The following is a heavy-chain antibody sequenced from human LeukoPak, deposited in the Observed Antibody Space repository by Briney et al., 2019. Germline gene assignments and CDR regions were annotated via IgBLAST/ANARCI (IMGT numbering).Heavy chain of an antibody. D-gene: IGHD2-21*01. V-gene: IGHV3-23*01. CDR2: ISGSGHCT. J-gene: IGHJ4*02. CDR3: TKGRGENCEDGCYSRVLDF. CDR1: GVTFNNYA. Sequence: GGSLRLSCAASGVTFNNYAMSWVRQAPGKRLEWVSIISGSGHCTIYADSVRGRFTIPRDNSKNTLFLQMNSLKAEDTGLYYCTKGRGENCEDGCYSRVLDFWGQGTLVSVSS.